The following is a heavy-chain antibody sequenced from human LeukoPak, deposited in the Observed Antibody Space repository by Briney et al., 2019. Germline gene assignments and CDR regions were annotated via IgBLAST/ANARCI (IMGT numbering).Heavy chain of an antibody. J-gene: IGHJ4*02. Sequence: PGGSLRPSCAASGFSFSPHYMDWVRQSPGRGLEWVGLIRNKADGYTTIYAASVKGRFTISRDDSKNSVYLQMDSLKTEDTAVYYCGDLGSAGTDHWGQGTLVTVSS. CDR1: GFSFSPHY. D-gene: IGHD3-10*01. CDR2: IRNKADGYTT. V-gene: IGHV3-72*01. CDR3: GDLGSAGTDH.